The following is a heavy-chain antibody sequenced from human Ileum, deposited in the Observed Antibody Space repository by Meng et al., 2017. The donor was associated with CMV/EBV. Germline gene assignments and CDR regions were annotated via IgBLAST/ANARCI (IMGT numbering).Heavy chain of an antibody. V-gene: IGHV3-72*01. CDR2: IRKKGNSYST. CDR1: GFTFSDHY. J-gene: IGHJ5*02. Sequence: ASGFTFSDHYMDGVRQAPGKGLEWVGRIRKKGNSYSTEYAAPVKGRFSISRDDSKKSLYLQMNSLKTEDTAVYYCARSYSGSRFDPWGQGTLVTVSS. D-gene: IGHD1-26*01. CDR3: ARSYSGSRFDP.